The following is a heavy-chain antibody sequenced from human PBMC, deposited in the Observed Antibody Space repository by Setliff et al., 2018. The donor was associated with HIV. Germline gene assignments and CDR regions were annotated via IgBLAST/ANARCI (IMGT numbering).Heavy chain of an antibody. Sequence: LRLSCAASGFAFDNYCMTWVRQAPGKGLVWVSRINSDGTSTTYADSVKGRFTISRDNAKNSLFLQMNSLRAEDTAVYYCAKNGQLLWFGELSYGYYYYMDVWGKGTTVTVSS. CDR3: AKNGQLLWFGELSYGYYYYMDV. J-gene: IGHJ6*03. V-gene: IGHV3-74*03. CDR2: INSDGTST. CDR1: GFAFDNYC. D-gene: IGHD3-10*01.